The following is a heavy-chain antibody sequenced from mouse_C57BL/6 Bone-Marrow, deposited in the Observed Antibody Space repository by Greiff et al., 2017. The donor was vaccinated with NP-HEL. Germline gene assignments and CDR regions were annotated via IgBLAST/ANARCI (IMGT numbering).Heavy chain of an antibody. CDR2: INPGSGGT. V-gene: IGHV1-54*01. Sequence: QVQLKQSGAELVRPGTSVKVSCKASGYAFTNYLIEWVKQRPGQGLEWIGVINPGSGGTNYNEKFKSKATLTVDKSSSTAYMQLSSLTSEDSAVYYCARGVTTALGNYFDYWGQGTTLTVSS. D-gene: IGHD2-1*01. CDR3: ARGVTTALGNYFDY. J-gene: IGHJ2*01. CDR1: GYAFTNYL.